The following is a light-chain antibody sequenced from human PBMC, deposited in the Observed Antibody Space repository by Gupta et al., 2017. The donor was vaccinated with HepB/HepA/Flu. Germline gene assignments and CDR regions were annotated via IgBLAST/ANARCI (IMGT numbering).Light chain of an antibody. CDR3: QHENSCSCT. Sequence: DIQMTQSPSALSASVGDRVTITCRASQTISNLLAWYQQKPGRAPKLLIYKTSTLESEVPSRFSGSGSGTEFTLTISSLQPDDFATYYCQHENSCSCTFGHGTKVDIK. CDR1: QTISNL. V-gene: IGKV1-5*03. J-gene: IGKJ3*01. CDR2: KTS.